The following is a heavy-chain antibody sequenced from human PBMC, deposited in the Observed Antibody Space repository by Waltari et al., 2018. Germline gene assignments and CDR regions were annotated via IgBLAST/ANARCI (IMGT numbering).Heavy chain of an antibody. CDR3: ARLLRVSSTSCRNCYYGMDV. CDR2: IIPIFGTA. CDR1: GGTFSSYA. V-gene: IGHV1-69*12. Sequence: QVQLVQSGAEVKKPGSSVKVSCKASGGTFSSYAISWVRQAPGQGLEWMGGIIPIFGTANYAQKFQGRVTITADESTSTAYMGLSSLRSEDTAVYYCARLLRVSSTSCRNCYYGMDVWGQGTTVTVSS. D-gene: IGHD2-2*01. J-gene: IGHJ6*02.